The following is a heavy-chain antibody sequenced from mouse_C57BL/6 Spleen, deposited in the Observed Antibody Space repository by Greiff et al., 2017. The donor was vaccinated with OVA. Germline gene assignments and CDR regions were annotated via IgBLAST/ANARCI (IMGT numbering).Heavy chain of an antibody. J-gene: IGHJ2*01. CDR1: GYTFTSYW. Sequence: VQLQQPGAELVKPGASVKLSCKASGYTFTSYWMQWVKQRPGQGLEWIGEIDPSDSYTNYNQKFKGKATLTVDTSSSTAYMQLSSLTSEDSAVYYCARIHDGFDYWGQGTTLTVSS. CDR2: IDPSDSYT. CDR3: ARIHDGFDY. D-gene: IGHD2-3*01. V-gene: IGHV1-50*01.